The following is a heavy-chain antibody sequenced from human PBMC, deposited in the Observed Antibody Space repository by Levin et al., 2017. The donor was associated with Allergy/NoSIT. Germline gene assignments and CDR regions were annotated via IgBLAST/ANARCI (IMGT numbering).Heavy chain of an antibody. D-gene: IGHD1-26*01. V-gene: IGHV3-23*01. Sequence: GESLKISCATSGFSFSTYAMSWVRQAPGKGLEWVSAISVSGGSTNYADSVKGRFTISRDNSKNTLFLQMNSLRAEDTAVYYCAKEDGASLKDSFACWGQGTLVTVSS. J-gene: IGHJ4*02. CDR2: ISVSGGST. CDR1: GFSFSTYA. CDR3: AKEDGASLKDSFAC.